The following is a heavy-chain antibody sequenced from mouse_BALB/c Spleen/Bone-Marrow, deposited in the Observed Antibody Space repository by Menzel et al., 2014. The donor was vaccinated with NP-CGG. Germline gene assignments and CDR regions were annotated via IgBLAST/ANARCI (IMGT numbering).Heavy chain of an antibody. Sequence: VQLQQSGAELVKPGASVKLSCTASGFNIKDTYMHWVKQRPEQGLEWIGRIDPANGNTKYDPKFQGKATITADTSSNTAYMQLSSLTSEDSAVYYCARSGIRADLSFDYWGQDTTLTVSS. D-gene: IGHD4-1*01. J-gene: IGHJ2*01. CDR2: IDPANGNT. CDR3: ARSGIRADLSFDY. CDR1: GFNIKDTY. V-gene: IGHV14-3*02.